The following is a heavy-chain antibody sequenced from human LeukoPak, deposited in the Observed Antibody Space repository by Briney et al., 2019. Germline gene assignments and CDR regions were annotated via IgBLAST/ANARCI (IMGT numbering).Heavy chain of an antibody. J-gene: IGHJ4*02. CDR2: ISGSGGST. CDR3: AEDGSGSYYSPYYFDY. CDR1: GFTFSSYA. Sequence: GGSLRLSCAASGFTFSSYAMSRVRQAPGKGLEWVSAISGSGGSTYYADSVKGRFTISRDNSKNTLYLQMNSLRAEDTAVYYCAEDGSGSYYSPYYFDYWGQGTLVTVSS. V-gene: IGHV3-23*01. D-gene: IGHD3-10*01.